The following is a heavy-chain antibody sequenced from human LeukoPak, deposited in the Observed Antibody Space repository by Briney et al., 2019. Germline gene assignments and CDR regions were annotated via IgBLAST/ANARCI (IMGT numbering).Heavy chain of an antibody. CDR2: INTNTGNP. D-gene: IGHD3-10*01. CDR3: VRGDTYYYGSGSSSGNY. V-gene: IGHV7-4-1*02. Sequence: ASVKVSCKASGYTFTSYAMNWVRQAPGQGLEWMGWINTNTGNPTYAQGFTGRFVFSLDTSVSTAYLQISSLKAEDTAVYYCVRGDTYYYGSGSSSGNYWGQGTLVTVSS. J-gene: IGHJ4*02. CDR1: GYTFTSYA.